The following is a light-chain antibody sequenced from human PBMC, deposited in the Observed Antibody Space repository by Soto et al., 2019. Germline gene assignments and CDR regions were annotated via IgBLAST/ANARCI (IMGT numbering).Light chain of an antibody. J-gene: IGLJ2*01. CDR2: EVS. CDR1: SSDVGSYNR. V-gene: IGLV2-18*02. Sequence: QYALTQPPSVSGSPGQSVTISCTGTSSDVGSYNRVSRYQQPPGTAPKLMIYEVSNRPSGVPDRFSGSKSGNTASLTISGLQAEDEADYYCSSYTSSSTVVFGGGTKLTVL. CDR3: SSYTSSSTVV.